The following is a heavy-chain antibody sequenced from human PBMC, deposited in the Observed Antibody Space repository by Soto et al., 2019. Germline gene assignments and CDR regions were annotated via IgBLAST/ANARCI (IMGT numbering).Heavy chain of an antibody. V-gene: IGHV3-66*01. CDR2: IYSGGST. CDR3: ARPTGTTGTDYYYYLDV. J-gene: IGHJ6*03. CDR1: GFTVSSNY. D-gene: IGHD1-1*01. Sequence: EVQLVESGGGLVQPGGSLRLSCAASGFTVSSNYMSWVRQAPGKGLELVSVIYSGGSTYYADSVKGRFTISRDNSKNTLDLQMNSLRAEDTAVYYCARPTGTTGTDYYYYLDVWGKGTTVTVSS.